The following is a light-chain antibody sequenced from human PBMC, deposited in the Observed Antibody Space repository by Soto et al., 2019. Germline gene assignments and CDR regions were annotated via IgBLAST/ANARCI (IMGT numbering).Light chain of an antibody. Sequence: QSALTQPASVSGSPGQSITISCTGISSDVGTYSVVSWYQQHPGKAPKLMIYEDSKRPSGVSNRFSGSKSGNTASLTISGLQAEDEAEHYCCSHGGSPPWVFGGGTKLTVL. CDR3: CSHGGSPPWV. J-gene: IGLJ3*02. CDR1: SSDVGTYSV. CDR2: EDS. V-gene: IGLV2-23*01.